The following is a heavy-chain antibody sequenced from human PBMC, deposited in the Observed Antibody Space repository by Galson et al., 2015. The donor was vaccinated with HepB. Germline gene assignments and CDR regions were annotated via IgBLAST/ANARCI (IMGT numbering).Heavy chain of an antibody. CDR3: ATYYYGSGSYYQDY. V-gene: IGHV2-5*02. CDR2: IYWDDDK. J-gene: IGHJ4*02. D-gene: IGHD3-10*01. Sequence: PALVKPTQTLTLTCTFSGFSLSTSGVGVGWIRQPPGKALEWLALIYWDDDKRYSPSLKSRLTITKDTSKNQVVLTMTNMDPVDTATYYCATYYYGSGSYYQDYWGQGTLVTVSS. CDR1: GFSLSTSGVG.